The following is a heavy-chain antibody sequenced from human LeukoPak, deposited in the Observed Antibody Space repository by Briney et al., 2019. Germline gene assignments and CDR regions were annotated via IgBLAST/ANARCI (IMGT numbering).Heavy chain of an antibody. V-gene: IGHV1-18*01. D-gene: IGHD6-19*01. Sequence: ASVTVSCKASGYTFTHHGISWVRQAPGQGLEWMGWISCYNGDTNYAQKFQGRVTMSTDTSTSTAYLELTGLRSDDTAVYYCMRDPTNTSGRYAYFDYWGQGTLVTVSS. CDR2: ISCYNGDT. J-gene: IGHJ4*02. CDR3: MRDPTNTSGRYAYFDY. CDR1: GYTFTHHG.